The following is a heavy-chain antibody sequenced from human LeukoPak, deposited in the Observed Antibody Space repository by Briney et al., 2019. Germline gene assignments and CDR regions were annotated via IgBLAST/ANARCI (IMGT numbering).Heavy chain of an antibody. CDR3: ARRRGREFDY. CDR2: ISGSGGAT. CDR1: GFTFSSYA. J-gene: IGHJ4*02. D-gene: IGHD1-26*01. Sequence: PGGSLRLSCAASGFTFSSYAMSWVRQAPGKGLEWVSAISGSGGATYYADSVKGRFTISRDNSKTVLDLQLNSLRDEDTAVYFCARRRGREFDYWGQGTLVTVSS. V-gene: IGHV3-23*01.